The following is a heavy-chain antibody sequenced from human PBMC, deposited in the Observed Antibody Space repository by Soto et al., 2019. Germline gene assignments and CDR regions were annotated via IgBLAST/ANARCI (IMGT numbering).Heavy chain of an antibody. Sequence: SETLSLTCTVSGGSLSSSIYYWGWIRKPPGKGLEWIGSIYYSGSTYYNPSLKSRVTISVDTSKNQFSLKLSSVTAADTAVYYCARLQVLRFLEWTKFFDYWGQGTLVTVSS. CDR1: GGSLSSSIYY. D-gene: IGHD3-3*01. V-gene: IGHV4-39*01. J-gene: IGHJ4*02. CDR2: IYYSGST. CDR3: ARLQVLRFLEWTKFFDY.